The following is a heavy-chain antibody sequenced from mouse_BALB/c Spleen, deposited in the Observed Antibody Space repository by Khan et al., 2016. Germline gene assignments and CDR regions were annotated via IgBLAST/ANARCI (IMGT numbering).Heavy chain of an antibody. V-gene: IGHV3-2*02. Sequence: EVQLQESGPGLVKPSQSLSLTCTVTGYSITSDYAWNWIRQFPGNKLEWMGYITYSGSTSYNQSLKSRISITRDTSKDQFFLQLSSVTTEDIATYYCARGDYDGTYYGMDYWGQGTSVTVSS. CDR1: GYSITSDYA. D-gene: IGHD2-4*01. CDR3: ARGDYDGTYYGMDY. CDR2: ITYSGST. J-gene: IGHJ4*01.